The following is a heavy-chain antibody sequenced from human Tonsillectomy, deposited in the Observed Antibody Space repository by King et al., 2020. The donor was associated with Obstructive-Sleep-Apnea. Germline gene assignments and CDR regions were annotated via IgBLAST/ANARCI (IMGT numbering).Heavy chain of an antibody. CDR2: INAGNGNT. J-gene: IGHJ6*02. D-gene: IGHD6-13*01. V-gene: IGHV1-3*01. Sequence: DQLVQSGAEVKKPGASVKVSCKASGYTFTSYAMHWVRQAPGQRLEWMGWINAGNGNTKYSQKFQGRVTITRDTSASTAYMELSSLRSEDTAVYYCATSSYGSRWPPTGYYYYGMDVWGQGPTVTVSS. CDR1: GYTFTSYA. CDR3: ATSSYGSRWPPTGYYYYGMDV.